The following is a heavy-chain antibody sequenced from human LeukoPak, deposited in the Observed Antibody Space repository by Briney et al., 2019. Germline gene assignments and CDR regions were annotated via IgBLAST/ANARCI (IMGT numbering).Heavy chain of an antibody. CDR1: GFTFSNYW. D-gene: IGHD1-26*01. V-gene: IGHV3-7*01. J-gene: IGHJ4*02. CDR2: VKQDGSEK. CDR3: ARLIVGASDY. Sequence: GGSLRLSCAASGFTFSNYWMSWVHQAPGKGLEWVANVKQDGSEKYYVDSVKGRFTISRDNAKNSLYLQMNSLRAEDTAVYYCARLIVGASDYWGQGTLVTVSS.